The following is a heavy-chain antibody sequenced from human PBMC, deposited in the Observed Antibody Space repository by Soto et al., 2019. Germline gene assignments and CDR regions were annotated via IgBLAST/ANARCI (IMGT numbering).Heavy chain of an antibody. CDR3: ATYYGSGSYFPDPYYYGMDV. V-gene: IGHV3-48*01. CDR1: GFTFSIYS. D-gene: IGHD3-10*01. Sequence: GGSLRLSCAASGFTFSIYSMNWVRQAPGKGLEWISYISSTSSTIYYADSVKGRFTISRDNAKNSLYLQMNSLRAEDTAVYYCATYYGSGSYFPDPYYYGMDVWGKGTTVTVSS. J-gene: IGHJ6*04. CDR2: ISSTSSTI.